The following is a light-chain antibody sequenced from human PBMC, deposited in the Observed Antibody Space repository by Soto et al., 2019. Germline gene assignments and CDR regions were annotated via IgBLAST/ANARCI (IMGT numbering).Light chain of an antibody. V-gene: IGKV3-20*01. CDR1: QSVSSSY. J-gene: IGKJ3*01. Sequence: EIVLTQSPGTLSLSPGERATLSCRASQSVSSSYLAWYQQKPGQAPRLLLYGASRRATGIRDRFSGSGSGTDFTLTISRLEPEDFSCYYCQQYCVYLFGPGTKVDIK. CDR3: QQYCVYL. CDR2: GAS.